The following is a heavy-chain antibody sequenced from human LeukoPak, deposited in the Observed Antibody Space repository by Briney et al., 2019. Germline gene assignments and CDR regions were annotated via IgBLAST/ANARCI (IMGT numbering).Heavy chain of an antibody. CDR2: MSGSGGST. D-gene: IGHD2-21*01. CDR3: AKGLLRNYYGMDV. V-gene: IGHV3-23*01. J-gene: IGHJ6*02. CDR1: GFTFSSYA. Sequence: GGSLRLSCAASGFTFSSYAMSWVRQAPGKGLEWVSAMSGSGGSTYYADSVKGRFTISRDNSKNTLYLQMNSLRAEDTAVYYCAKGLLRNYYGMDVWGQGTTVTVSS.